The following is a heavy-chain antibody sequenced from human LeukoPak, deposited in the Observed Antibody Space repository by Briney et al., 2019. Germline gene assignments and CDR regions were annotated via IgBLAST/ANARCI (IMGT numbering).Heavy chain of an antibody. Sequence: PGGSLRLSCAASGFTFSSYSVNWVRQPPGKGLEWIGEINQSGDTNCDPSLKSRVTMSIDTSKSQFSLNLRSVTAADTAVYYCAKSNGYGLVDIWGQGTMVTVSS. CDR2: INQSGDT. J-gene: IGHJ3*02. D-gene: IGHD3-10*01. CDR3: AKSNGYGLVDI. CDR1: GFTFSSYS. V-gene: IGHV4-34*08.